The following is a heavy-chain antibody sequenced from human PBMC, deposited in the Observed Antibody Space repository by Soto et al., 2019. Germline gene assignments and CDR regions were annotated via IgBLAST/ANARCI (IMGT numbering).Heavy chain of an antibody. CDR2: IYHSGNT. CDR3: ARAGRGDCSGGSCYSGLYGMDV. J-gene: IGHJ6*02. V-gene: IGHV4-4*02. D-gene: IGHD2-15*01. CDR1: GGSISSTNW. Sequence: QVQLQESGPGLVKPSGTLSLTCAVSGGSISSTNWWSWVRQPPGKGLEWIGQIYHSGNTNYNPSLKSLLTISVDKSYNHFSLNLSSVTDADKAVYYCARAGRGDCSGGSCYSGLYGMDVWGQGTTVTVSS.